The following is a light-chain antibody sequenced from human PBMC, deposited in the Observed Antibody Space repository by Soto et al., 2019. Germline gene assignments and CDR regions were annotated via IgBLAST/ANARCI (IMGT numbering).Light chain of an antibody. CDR3: SCWLNSHSDLVV. Sequence: QSALTQPASVSGSPGQSVTISCSGITSDVGGYNFVSWYEVHPGKAPKLLIYELNKRPSGVSDRFSGSKSGNTASLTISGLRAQDEGEYYCSCWLNSHSDLVVFGGGTKLTVL. CDR2: ELN. V-gene: IGLV2-14*01. J-gene: IGLJ2*01. CDR1: TSDVGGYNF.